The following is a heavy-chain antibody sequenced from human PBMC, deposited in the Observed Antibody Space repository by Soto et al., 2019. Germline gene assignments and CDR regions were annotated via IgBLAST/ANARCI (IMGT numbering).Heavy chain of an antibody. CDR1: GFTFSSYG. J-gene: IGHJ6*02. V-gene: IGHV3-33*01. Sequence: VGSLRLSCGASGFTFSSYGMHWVRQAPGKGLEWVAVIWYDGSNKYYADSVKGRFTISRDNSKNTLYLQMNSLRAEDTAVYYCARVLCSSTSCYLYYYYGMDVWGQGTTVTVSS. CDR3: ARVLCSSTSCYLYYYYGMDV. CDR2: IWYDGSNK. D-gene: IGHD2-2*01.